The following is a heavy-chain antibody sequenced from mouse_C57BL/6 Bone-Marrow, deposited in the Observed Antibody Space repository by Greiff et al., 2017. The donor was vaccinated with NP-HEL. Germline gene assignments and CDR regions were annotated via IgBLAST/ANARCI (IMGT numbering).Heavy chain of an antibody. V-gene: IGHV7-1*01. Sequence: EVMLVESGGGLVQSGRSLRLSCATSGFTFSDFYMEWVRQAPGKGLEWIAASRNKANDYTTEYSASVKGRFIVSRDTSQSILYLQMNALRAEDTAIYYCARDAGYYERGFAYWGQGTLVTVSA. CDR1: GFTFSDFY. J-gene: IGHJ3*01. CDR2: SRNKANDYTT. D-gene: IGHD1-1*01. CDR3: ARDAGYYERGFAY.